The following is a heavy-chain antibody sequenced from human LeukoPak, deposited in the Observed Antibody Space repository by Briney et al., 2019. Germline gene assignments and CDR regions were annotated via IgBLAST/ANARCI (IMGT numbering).Heavy chain of an antibody. V-gene: IGHV4-59*01. CDR2: IYYSGST. D-gene: IGHD3-9*01. Sequence: SETLSLTCTVSGGSISSYYWSWIRQPPGKGLEWIGYIYYSGSTNYNPSLKSRVTISVDTSKNQFSLKLSSVTAADTAVYCCARLGYDILTGYYKGAFDIWGQGTMVTVSS. CDR3: ARLGYDILTGYYKGAFDI. CDR1: GGSISSYY. J-gene: IGHJ3*02.